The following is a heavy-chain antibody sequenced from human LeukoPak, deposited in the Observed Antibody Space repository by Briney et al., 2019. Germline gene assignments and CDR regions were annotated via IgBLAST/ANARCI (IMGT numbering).Heavy chain of an antibody. CDR2: MNPNSGNT. CDR1: GYTFTSYD. D-gene: IGHD2-2*01. J-gene: IGHJ5*02. Sequence: ASVKVSCKASGYTFTSYDINWVRQATGQGLEWMGWMNPNSGNTGYAQKFQGRVTMTRNTSISTAYMELSSLRSEDTAVYYCARGLRAQGWVPAARPRNWFDPWGQGTLVTVSS. V-gene: IGHV1-8*01. CDR3: ARGLRAQGWVPAARPRNWFDP.